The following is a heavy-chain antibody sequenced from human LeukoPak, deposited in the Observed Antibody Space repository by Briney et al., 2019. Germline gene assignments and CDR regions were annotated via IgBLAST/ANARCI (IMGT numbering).Heavy chain of an antibody. Sequence: PGGSLRLSCVASGFTFSSYAMSWVRQAPGKGLEWVSAISGSGGSTYYADSVKGRFTISRDNAKNSLYLQMNSLRAEDTAVYYCARDYYGDYGRYNWFDPWGQGTLVTVSS. CDR2: ISGSGGST. V-gene: IGHV3-23*01. CDR1: GFTFSSYA. D-gene: IGHD4-17*01. J-gene: IGHJ5*02. CDR3: ARDYYGDYGRYNWFDP.